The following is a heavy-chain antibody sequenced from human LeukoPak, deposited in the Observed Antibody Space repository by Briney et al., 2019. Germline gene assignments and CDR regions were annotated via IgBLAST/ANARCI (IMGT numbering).Heavy chain of an antibody. D-gene: IGHD1-1*01. Sequence: PGGSLILSRAAAGLTASSNYMSWVRPAPGEGLGWVSLIYSGGYTYYADSVKGRFTISRDSSKNTLYLQMNSLRAEVTAVYYCATPDNWNDRYFQHWGQGTLVTVS. CDR1: GLTASSNY. CDR2: IYSGGYT. J-gene: IGHJ1*01. CDR3: ATPDNWNDRYFQH. V-gene: IGHV3-66*01.